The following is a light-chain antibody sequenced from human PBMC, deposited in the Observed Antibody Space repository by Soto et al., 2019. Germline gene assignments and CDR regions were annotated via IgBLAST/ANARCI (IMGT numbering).Light chain of an antibody. CDR1: SSDVGSYDR. Sequence: QSALTQPASVSGSPGQSIAISCTGTSSDVGSYDRVSWYQQHPGEAPTLMIYEVNKRPSGVSNRFSGSKSGNMASLTISGLQAEDEADYYCCSSVGGPNWVFGGGTKLTVL. V-gene: IGLV2-23*02. CDR2: EVN. CDR3: CSSVGGPNWV. J-gene: IGLJ3*02.